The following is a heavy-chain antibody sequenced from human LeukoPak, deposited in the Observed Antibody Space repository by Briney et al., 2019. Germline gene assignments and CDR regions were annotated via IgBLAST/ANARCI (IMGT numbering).Heavy chain of an antibody. J-gene: IGHJ4*02. Sequence: PGGSLRLSCAASGFTFSSYGMHWVRQAPGKGLEWVAVISYDGSNKYYADSVKGRFTISRDNSKNTLYLQMNSLRAEDTAVYYCARVRGSGWSRFDYWGQGTLVTVSS. CDR1: GFTFSSYG. D-gene: IGHD6-19*01. CDR2: ISYDGSNK. CDR3: ARVRGSGWSRFDY. V-gene: IGHV3-30*03.